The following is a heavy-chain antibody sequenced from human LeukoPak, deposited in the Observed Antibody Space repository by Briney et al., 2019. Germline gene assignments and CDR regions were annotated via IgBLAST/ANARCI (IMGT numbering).Heavy chain of an antibody. D-gene: IGHD2-2*01. Sequence: PGGSLRLSCAASGFTLSSYAMHWVRQAPGKGLEWVAVILYDGSNKYYADSVKGRFTISRDNSKNTLYLQMNSLRAEDTAVYYCARASCSSTSCSRGYYYYGMDVWGQGTTVTVSS. CDR1: GFTLSSYA. V-gene: IGHV3-30-3*01. J-gene: IGHJ6*02. CDR2: ILYDGSNK. CDR3: ARASCSSTSCSRGYYYYGMDV.